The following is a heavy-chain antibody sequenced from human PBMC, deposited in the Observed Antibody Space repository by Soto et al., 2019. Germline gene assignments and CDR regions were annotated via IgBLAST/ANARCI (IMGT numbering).Heavy chain of an antibody. Sequence: GGSLRLSCAASGFTFSSYAMSWVRQAPGKGLEWVSAISGSGGSTYYADSVKGRFTISRDNSKNTLYLQMNSLSAEDTAVYYCAKAGIAARSFDPWGQGTLVTVSS. CDR3: AKAGIAARSFDP. CDR2: ISGSGGST. CDR1: GFTFSSYA. D-gene: IGHD6-6*01. V-gene: IGHV3-23*01. J-gene: IGHJ5*02.